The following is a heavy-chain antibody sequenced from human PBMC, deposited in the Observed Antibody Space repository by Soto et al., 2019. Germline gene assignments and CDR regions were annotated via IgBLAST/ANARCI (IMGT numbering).Heavy chain of an antibody. CDR3: ARHAAYDAVWGKSDGSDY. J-gene: IGHJ4*02. V-gene: IGHV4-39*01. CDR2: MYYSGAT. Sequence: QLQLQESGPGLVKPSETLSLACTVSGGSISSNSYYWDWIRQPPGKGLEWIGSMYYSGATYHNPSIQSRVTIYVDTSKNQFSLHLSSVTAADTAVYYCARHAAYDAVWGKSDGSDYWGQGTLVTVSS. D-gene: IGHD3-16*01. CDR1: GGSISSNSYY.